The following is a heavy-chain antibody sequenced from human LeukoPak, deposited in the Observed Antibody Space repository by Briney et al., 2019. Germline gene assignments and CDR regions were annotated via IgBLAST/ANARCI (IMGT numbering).Heavy chain of an antibody. J-gene: IGHJ4*02. CDR1: GYTFTGYY. Sequence: ASVKVSCKASGYTFTGYYMHWVRQAPGQGLEWMGWINPNSGGTNYAQKFQGRVTMTRDTSISTAYMELSRLRSDDTAVYYCATDPPTYGDYENYWGQGTLVTVSS. D-gene: IGHD4-17*01. CDR3: ATDPPTYGDYENY. V-gene: IGHV1-2*02. CDR2: INPNSGGT.